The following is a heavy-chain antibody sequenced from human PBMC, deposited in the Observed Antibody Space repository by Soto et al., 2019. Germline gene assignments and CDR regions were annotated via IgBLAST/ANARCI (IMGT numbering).Heavy chain of an antibody. D-gene: IGHD3-10*01. CDR3: TKDYNGADAFDI. V-gene: IGHV4-4*02. CDR2: VHHTGAS. CDR1: GGPITSYNW. J-gene: IGHJ3*02. Sequence: SETLSLTCAVSGGPITSYNWYNWVRQPPGKGLEWIGGVHHTGASHYSPSLKSRVAISVDKSKNQFSLTLTSVTAADTAMYYCTKDYNGADAFDIWGQGAMVT.